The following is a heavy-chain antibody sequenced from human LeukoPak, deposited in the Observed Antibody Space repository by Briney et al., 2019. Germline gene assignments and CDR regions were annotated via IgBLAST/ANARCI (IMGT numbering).Heavy chain of an antibody. J-gene: IGHJ4*02. D-gene: IGHD6-19*01. CDR2: ISYDGSNK. Sequence: PGGSLRLSCAASGFTFSSYGMHWVRQAPGKGLEWVAVISYDGSNKYYADSVKGRFTISRDNSKNTLYLQMNSLRAEDTAVYYCAKGRSTNRYPIAVAGTFFDDWGQGALVTVSS. CDR3: AKGRSTNRYPIAVAGTFFDD. V-gene: IGHV3-30*18. CDR1: GFTFSSYG.